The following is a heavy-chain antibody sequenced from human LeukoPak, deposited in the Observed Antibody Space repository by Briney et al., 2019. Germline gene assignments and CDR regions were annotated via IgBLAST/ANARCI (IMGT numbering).Heavy chain of an antibody. J-gene: IGHJ6*03. CDR3: ITDRRLSGYGYGSLYYYYYYMDV. Sequence: MTGGSLRLSCAASGLTFSNAWMSWVRQAPGKGREWVGRIQSKTDGGTTDYAAPVKGRFIISRDDSKNTLYLQMNSLKTEDTALYYCITDRRLSGYGYGSLYYYYYYMDVWGEGTTVTVSS. CDR2: IQSKTDGGTT. CDR1: GLTFSNAW. D-gene: IGHD5-18*01. V-gene: IGHV3-15*01.